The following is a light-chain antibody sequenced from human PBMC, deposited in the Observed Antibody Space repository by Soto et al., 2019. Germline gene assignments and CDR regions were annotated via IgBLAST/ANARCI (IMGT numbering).Light chain of an antibody. V-gene: IGKV3-15*01. Sequence: EIVMTQSPATLSVSPGDRAALSCSASQSVGSNLAGYQQKPGQAPRLLIYGASTGANGIPARFSGSGSGTEFNPAISSLQSEDFAIYFCQQYNNWPSDRTFGQGPKVEIK. J-gene: IGKJ1*01. CDR3: QQYNNWPSDRT. CDR2: GAS. CDR1: QSVGSN.